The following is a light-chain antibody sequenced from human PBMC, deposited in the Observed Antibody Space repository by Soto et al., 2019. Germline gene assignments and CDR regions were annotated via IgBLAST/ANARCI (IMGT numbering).Light chain of an antibody. V-gene: IGLV1-51*01. Sequence: QSLLSKPPSVSAAPGQRVCISCSGSSSNIGKYYVSWYQQVPGTAPTLLIYDNTQRPSGIPDRFSGSKSGTSATLAITGLQTGDEADYYCATWDGGLTPQGVFGTGTKVTVL. CDR1: SSNIGKYY. CDR3: ATWDGGLTPQGV. J-gene: IGLJ1*01. CDR2: DNT.